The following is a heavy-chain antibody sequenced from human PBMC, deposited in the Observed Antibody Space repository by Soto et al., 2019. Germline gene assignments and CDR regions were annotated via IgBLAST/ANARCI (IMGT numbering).Heavy chain of an antibody. Sequence: ASVKVSCKASGYTFTSYDINWVRQATGQGLEWMGWMNPNSGNTGYAQKFQGRVTMTRTTSISTAYMELSSLRSEDTAVYYCASEFKGSSWYRTAYYYYYMDVWGKGTTVTVSS. CDR1: GYTFTSYD. CDR3: ASEFKGSSWYRTAYYYYYMDV. D-gene: IGHD6-13*01. V-gene: IGHV1-8*01. CDR2: MNPNSGNT. J-gene: IGHJ6*03.